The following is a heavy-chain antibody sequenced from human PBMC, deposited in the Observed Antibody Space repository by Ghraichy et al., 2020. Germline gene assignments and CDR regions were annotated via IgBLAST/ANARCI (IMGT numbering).Heavy chain of an antibody. Sequence: SQTLSLTCTVSGGSISSSSYYWGWIRQPPGKGLEWIGSIYYSGSTYYNPSLKSRVTISVDTSKNQFSLKLSSVTAADTAVYYCARHALYFDWLLNWFDPWGQGTLVTVSS. V-gene: IGHV4-39*01. J-gene: IGHJ5*02. CDR3: ARHALYFDWLLNWFDP. CDR1: GGSISSSSYY. D-gene: IGHD3-9*01. CDR2: IYYSGST.